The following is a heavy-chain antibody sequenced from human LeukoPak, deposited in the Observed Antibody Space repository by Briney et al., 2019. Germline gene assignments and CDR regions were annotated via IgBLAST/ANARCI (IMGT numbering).Heavy chain of an antibody. Sequence: SETLSLTCTVSGGSISSSSYYWGWIRRPPGKGLEWIGEINHSGSTNYNPSLKSRVTISVDTSKNQFSLKLSSVTAADTAVYYCARFGAMTFFRYYYYMDVWGKGTTVTVSS. CDR1: GGSISSSSYY. D-gene: IGHD3-3*01. CDR2: INHSGST. V-gene: IGHV4-39*07. J-gene: IGHJ6*03. CDR3: ARFGAMTFFRYYYYMDV.